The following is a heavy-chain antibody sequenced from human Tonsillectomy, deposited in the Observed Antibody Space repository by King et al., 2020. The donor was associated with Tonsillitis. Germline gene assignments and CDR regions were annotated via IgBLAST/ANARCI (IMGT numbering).Heavy chain of an antibody. CDR3: AKVRNIRYYFDY. J-gene: IGHJ4*02. D-gene: IGHD1-14*01. CDR2: FSGSGVST. V-gene: IGHV3-23*04. Sequence: VQLVESGGGLVQPGGSLRLSCAASGFTFSSNAMSWSPQAQGKGLEWSSAFSGSGVSTYYADSVKGRFTISRDNSKNTLYLQMNSLRAEDTAVYYCAKVRNIRYYFDYWGQGTLVTVSS. CDR1: GFTFSSNA.